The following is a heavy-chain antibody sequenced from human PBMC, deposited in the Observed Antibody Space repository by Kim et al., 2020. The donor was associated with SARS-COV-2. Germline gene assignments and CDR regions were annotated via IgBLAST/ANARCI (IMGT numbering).Heavy chain of an antibody. Sequence: ASVKVSCKASGYTFTSYGISWVRQAPGQGLEWMGWISAYNGNTNYAQKLQGRVTMTTDTSTSTAYMELRSLRSDDTAVYYCARPYCTNGVCYSEFDYWGQGTLVTVSS. CDR1: GYTFTSYG. CDR3: ARPYCTNGVCYSEFDY. J-gene: IGHJ4*02. D-gene: IGHD2-8*01. CDR2: ISAYNGNT. V-gene: IGHV1-18*04.